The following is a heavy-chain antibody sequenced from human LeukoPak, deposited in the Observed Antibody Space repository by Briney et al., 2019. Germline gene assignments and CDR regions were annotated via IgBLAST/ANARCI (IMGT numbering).Heavy chain of an antibody. D-gene: IGHD3-16*01. V-gene: IGHV4-4*09. J-gene: IGHJ4*02. CDR2: IYTSGST. Sequence: SETLSLTCTVSGGSISSYYWSRIRQPPGKGLEWIGYIYTSGSTNYNPSLKSRVTISVDTSKNQFSLKLSSVTAADTAVYYCARDGGALGYWGQGTLVTVSS. CDR1: GGSISSYY. CDR3: ARDGGALGY.